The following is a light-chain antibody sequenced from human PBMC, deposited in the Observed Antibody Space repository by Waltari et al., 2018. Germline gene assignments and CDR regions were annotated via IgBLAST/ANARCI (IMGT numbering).Light chain of an antibody. CDR3: QQSYSIPRT. Sequence: DIEMTQSPSSLSASVGDRVTIACRSSQYISTYLNWYQQKPGKAPKLLISAASDLQSGVPSRFSGSGSGTDFTLIISSLQPEDFATYWCQQSYSIPRTFGGGTKVEIK. CDR1: QYISTY. J-gene: IGKJ4*01. CDR2: AAS. V-gene: IGKV1-39*01.